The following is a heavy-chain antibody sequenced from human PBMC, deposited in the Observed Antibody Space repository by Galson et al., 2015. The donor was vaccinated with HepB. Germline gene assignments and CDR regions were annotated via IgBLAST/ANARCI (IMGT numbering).Heavy chain of an antibody. CDR3: ARDFASQAAAGTTPYYYYYGMDV. V-gene: IGHV1-46*01. D-gene: IGHD6-13*01. CDR2: INPSGGST. CDR1: GYTFTSYY. J-gene: IGHJ6*02. Sequence: SVKVSCKASGYTFTSYYMHWVRQAPGQGLEWMGIINPSGGSTSYAQKFQGRVTMTRDTSTSTVYMELSSLRSEDTAVYYCARDFASQAAAGTTPYYYYYGMDVWGQGTTVTVSS.